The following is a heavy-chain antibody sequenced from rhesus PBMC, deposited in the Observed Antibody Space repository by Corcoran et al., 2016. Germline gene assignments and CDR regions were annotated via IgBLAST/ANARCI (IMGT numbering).Heavy chain of an antibody. J-gene: IGHJ6*01. Sequence: EVQLVQSGAEVKRPGESLRISCKTSGYSFTSSWISWVRQMPWKGLEWMGSIYPGNSVPRYSPSFQGQVTISADKSISTTYLQWSSLKASDTATYYCAKYGSSYNYGLDSWGQGVVVTVSS. V-gene: IGHV5S1*01. CDR1: GYSFTSSW. CDR2: IYPGNSVP. D-gene: IGHD4-29*01. CDR3: AKYGSSYNYGLDS.